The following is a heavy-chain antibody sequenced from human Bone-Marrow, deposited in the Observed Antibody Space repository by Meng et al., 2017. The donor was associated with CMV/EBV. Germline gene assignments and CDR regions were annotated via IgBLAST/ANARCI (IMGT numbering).Heavy chain of an antibody. D-gene: IGHD6-13*01. CDR2: ISAYNGNT. Sequence: ASVKVSCKASGYTFTSYGISWVRQAPGQGLEWMGWISAYNGNTNYAQKLQGRVTMTTDTSTSTAYMELRSLRSDYTAVYYCARVTGGAGIAAATAWAQGTTVTVSS. V-gene: IGHV1-18*01. CDR3: ARVTGGAGIAAATA. J-gene: IGHJ6*02. CDR1: GYTFTSYG.